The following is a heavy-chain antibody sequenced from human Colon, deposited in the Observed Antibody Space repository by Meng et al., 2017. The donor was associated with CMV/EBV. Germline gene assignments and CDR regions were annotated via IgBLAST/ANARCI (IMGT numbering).Heavy chain of an antibody. J-gene: IGHJ4*02. V-gene: IGHV4-38-2*02. CDR2: IYHSGTT. CDR3: AREGDVIVPAAKVDY. Sequence: SETLSLTCTVSGFSISSGYFWGWTRQSPGKGLEWIGSIYHSGTTYYNPSLKSRVTIPLDMAKNQYSLKVSSMTAADTAVYYCAREGDVIVPAAKVDYWGQGTLVTVSS. D-gene: IGHD2-2*01. CDR1: GFSISSGYF.